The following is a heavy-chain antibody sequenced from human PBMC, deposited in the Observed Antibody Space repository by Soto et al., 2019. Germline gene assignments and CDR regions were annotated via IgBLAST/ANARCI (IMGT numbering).Heavy chain of an antibody. CDR2: IWYDGSNK. CDR3: ARDTDSGSYYLDY. D-gene: IGHD1-26*01. CDR1: GFTFSSYG. Sequence: VQLLESGGDLVQPGGSLRLSCAASGFTFSSYGMHWVRQAPGKGLEWVAVIWYDGSNKYYADSVKGRFTISRDNSKNTLYLQMNSLRAEDTAVYYCARDTDSGSYYLDYWGQGTLVTVSS. J-gene: IGHJ4*02. V-gene: IGHV3-33*01.